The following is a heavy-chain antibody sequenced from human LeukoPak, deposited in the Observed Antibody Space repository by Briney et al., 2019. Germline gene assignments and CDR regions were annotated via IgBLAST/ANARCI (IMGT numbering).Heavy chain of an antibody. Sequence: PSETLSLTCTVSGGSISGSSYYWGWIRQPPGKGLEWIGSIYYSGSTYYNPSLKSRVTISVDTSKNQFSLKLSSVTAADTAVYYCARHNSPYYYDSSGTNQFDYWGQGTLVTVSS. J-gene: IGHJ4*02. V-gene: IGHV4-39*01. CDR3: ARHNSPYYYDSSGTNQFDY. CDR1: GGSISGSSYY. D-gene: IGHD3-22*01. CDR2: IYYSGST.